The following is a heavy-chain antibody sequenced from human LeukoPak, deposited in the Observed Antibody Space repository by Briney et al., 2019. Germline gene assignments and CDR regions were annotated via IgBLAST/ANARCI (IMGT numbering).Heavy chain of an antibody. V-gene: IGHV3-74*01. CDR2: INTDGSST. Sequence: GGSLRLSCAASGFTFSSYWMHWVRQAPGKGLVWVSRINTDGSSTRYADSVQGRFTISRNNAKNTLYLQMNSLRAEDTAVYYCARSAIDYGGNDNWGQGTLVTVSS. J-gene: IGHJ4*02. CDR1: GFTFSSYW. CDR3: ARSAIDYGGNDN. D-gene: IGHD4-23*01.